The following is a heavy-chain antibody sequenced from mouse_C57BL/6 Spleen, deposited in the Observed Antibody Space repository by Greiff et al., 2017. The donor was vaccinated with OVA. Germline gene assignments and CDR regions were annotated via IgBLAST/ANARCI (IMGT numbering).Heavy chain of an antibody. Sequence: QVQLQRSGAELVRPGASVTLSCKASGYTFTDYEMHWVKQTPVHGLEWIGAIDPETGGTAYNQKFKGKAILTADKSSSTAYMELRSLTSEDSAVYYCTRKGMVRGMDYWGQGTSVTVSS. J-gene: IGHJ4*01. D-gene: IGHD2-2*01. CDR3: TRKGMVRGMDY. CDR2: IDPETGGT. CDR1: GYTFTDYE. V-gene: IGHV1-15*01.